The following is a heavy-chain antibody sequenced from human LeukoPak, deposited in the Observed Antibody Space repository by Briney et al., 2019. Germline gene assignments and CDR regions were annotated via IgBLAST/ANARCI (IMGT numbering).Heavy chain of an antibody. CDR3: ARGGGYDSDDY. CDR1: GYTFTSYA. J-gene: IGHJ4*02. V-gene: IGHV1-3*01. CDR2: INAGNGNT. Sequence: ASVKVSCKASGYTFTSYAMHRVRQAPGQRLEWMGWINAGNGNTKYSQKLQGRVTMTTDTSTRTAYMELRSLRSDDTAVYYCARGGGYDSDDYWGQGTLVTVSS. D-gene: IGHD5-12*01.